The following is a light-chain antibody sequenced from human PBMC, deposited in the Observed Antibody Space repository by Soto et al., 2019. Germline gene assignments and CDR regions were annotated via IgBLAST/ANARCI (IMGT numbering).Light chain of an antibody. Sequence: DLQMTQSPSTRSSSLGDSVTMTCRGSQSISNSLAWYQQKTGKAPKILIYRESALQSGVPSRLSGSGSGTELNLTIDRLQPDDFATFYCQKYSTYPLTCGGGTKVDIK. CDR1: QSISNS. CDR2: RES. J-gene: IGKJ4*01. CDR3: QKYSTYPLT. V-gene: IGKV1-5*03.